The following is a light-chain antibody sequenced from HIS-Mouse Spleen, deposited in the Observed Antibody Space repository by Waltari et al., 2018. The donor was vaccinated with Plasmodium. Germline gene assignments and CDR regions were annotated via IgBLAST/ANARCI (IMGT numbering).Light chain of an antibody. CDR1: QSVSSN. Sequence: EIVMTQSPATLSVSPGERATLSCRASQSVSSNLAWYQQKPGQAPRRLIYGASNRATRIPARFSGSWSGTEFTLTISSLQSEDFAVYYCQQYNNWPPYTFGQGTKLEIK. V-gene: IGKV3-15*01. J-gene: IGKJ2*01. CDR3: QQYNNWPPYT. CDR2: GAS.